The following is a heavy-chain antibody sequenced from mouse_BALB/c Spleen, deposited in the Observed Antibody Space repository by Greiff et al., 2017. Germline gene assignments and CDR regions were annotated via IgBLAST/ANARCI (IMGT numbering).Heavy chain of an antibody. CDR3: ARQGGYYGSSYSFDY. CDR2: ISSGGSYT. V-gene: IGHV5-6*01. J-gene: IGHJ2*01. Sequence: DVHLVESGGDLVKPGGSLKLSCAASGFTFSSYGMSWVRQTPDKRLEWVATISSGGSYTYYPDSVKGRFTISRDNAKNTLYLQMSSLKSEDTAMYYCARQGGYYGSSYSFDYWGQGTTLTVSS. D-gene: IGHD1-1*01. CDR1: GFTFSSYG.